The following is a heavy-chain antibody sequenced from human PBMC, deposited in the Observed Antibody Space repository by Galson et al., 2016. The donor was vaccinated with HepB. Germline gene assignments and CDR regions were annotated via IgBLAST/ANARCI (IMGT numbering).Heavy chain of an antibody. J-gene: IGHJ4*02. CDR1: GFSFGDYA. CDR3: AKSLGVRGDYFDY. V-gene: IGHV3-30*18. D-gene: IGHD7-27*01. CDR2: VAYDESNK. Sequence: SLRLSCAASGFSFGDYAMHWVRQAPAKGLEWVAAVAYDESNKYYTDSVRGRFAISRDNSKNTLYLQMDSLRTEDTAVYYCAKSLGVRGDYFDYWGQGTLVTVST.